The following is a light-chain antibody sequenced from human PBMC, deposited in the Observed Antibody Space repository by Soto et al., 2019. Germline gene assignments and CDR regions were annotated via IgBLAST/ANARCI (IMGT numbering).Light chain of an antibody. CDR3: HQRNK. V-gene: IGKV3-11*01. J-gene: IGKJ5*01. Sequence: EVWLTQSPATLSLAPGARATLSCRASQFLSSYLSWYQQKPGQPPRLLIYDTSNRATGIPARFSGSRSGTDFTLTISSLEPEDFGVYFCHQRNKFGQGTRLEI. CDR2: DTS. CDR1: QFLSSY.